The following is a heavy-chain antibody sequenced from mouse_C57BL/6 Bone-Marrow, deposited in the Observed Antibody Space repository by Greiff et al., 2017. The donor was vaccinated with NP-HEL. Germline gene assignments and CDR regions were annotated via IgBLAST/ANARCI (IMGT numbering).Heavy chain of an antibody. Sequence: QVQLQQPGAELVKPGASVKMSCKASGYTFTSYWITWVKQRPGQGLEWIGDIYPGSGSTNYNEKFKSKATLTVDTSSSTAYMQLSSLTSEDSAVYYCAISSNWDWYFDVWGTGTTVTVSS. CDR1: GYTFTSYW. CDR2: IYPGSGST. V-gene: IGHV1-55*01. D-gene: IGHD4-1*01. J-gene: IGHJ1*03. CDR3: AISSNWDWYFDV.